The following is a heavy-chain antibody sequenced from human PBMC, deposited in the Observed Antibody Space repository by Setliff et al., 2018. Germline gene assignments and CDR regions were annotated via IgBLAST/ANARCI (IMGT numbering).Heavy chain of an antibody. J-gene: IGHJ3*02. CDR2: IYTSGST. CDR3: ARQRDSSSWYYAFDI. Sequence: PSETLSLTCTVSGGSISSYYWSWIRQPAGKGLEWIGRIYTSGSTNYNPSLKSRVTISVDKSKNQFSLKLSSVTAADTAVYYCARQRDSSSWYYAFDIWGQGTMVTVSS. D-gene: IGHD6-13*01. V-gene: IGHV4-4*07. CDR1: GGSISSYY.